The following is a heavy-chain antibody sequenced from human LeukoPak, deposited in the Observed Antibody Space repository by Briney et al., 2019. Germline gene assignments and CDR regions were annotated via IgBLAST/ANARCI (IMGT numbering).Heavy chain of an antibody. CDR1: GGSFSGYY. V-gene: IGHV4-34*01. J-gene: IGHJ5*02. CDR2: INHSGST. Sequence: PSETRSLTCAVYGGSFSGYYWSWIRQPPGKGLEWIGEINHSGSTNYNPSLKSRVTISVDTSKNQFSLKLSSVTAADTAVYYCATPGGYSSNWFDPWGQGTLVTVSS. CDR3: ATPGGYSSNWFDP. D-gene: IGHD5-18*01.